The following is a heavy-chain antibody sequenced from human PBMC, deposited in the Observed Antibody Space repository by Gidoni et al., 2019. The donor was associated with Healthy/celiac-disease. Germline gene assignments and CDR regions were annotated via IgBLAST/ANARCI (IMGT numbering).Heavy chain of an antibody. J-gene: IGHJ6*02. CDR2: INPSGGST. D-gene: IGHD2-15*01. V-gene: IGHV1-46*01. CDR3: AREMSDIVVVVAANLYYYYGMDV. Sequence: MDWVRQAPGQGLEWMGIINPSGGSTSYAQKFQGRVTMTRDTSTSTVYMELSSLRSEDTAVYYCAREMSDIVVVVAANLYYYYGMDVWGQGTTVTVSS.